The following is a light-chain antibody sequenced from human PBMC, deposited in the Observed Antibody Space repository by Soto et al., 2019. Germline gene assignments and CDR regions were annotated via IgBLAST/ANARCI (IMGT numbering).Light chain of an antibody. V-gene: IGKV3-20*01. Sequence: IVLTQSPSTLTLSAGKRAAHRCRVSQSVSSYLAWYQQKPGQAPRLLIYGASSRATCIPDSCSGSGSGTEFALSTSSLEPADFAPDFCQQYGDSPPGTFGQGTRLEIK. J-gene: IGKJ5*01. CDR1: QSVSSY. CDR3: QQYGDSPPGT. CDR2: GAS.